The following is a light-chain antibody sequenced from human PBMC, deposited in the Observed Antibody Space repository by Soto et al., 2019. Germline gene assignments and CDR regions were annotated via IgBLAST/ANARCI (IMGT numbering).Light chain of an antibody. V-gene: IGLV7-46*01. CDR1: TGAVTNGHY. CDR2: DTT. J-gene: IGLJ1*01. Sequence: QAVVTQEPSVTVSPGGTVTLTCGSSTGAVTNGHYPYWFQQKPGLAPRTLIYDTTNRHSWTPARFSGSLLGGKAALTLSGAQPEDEAEYYCLLSYNGPYVFGTGTKVTVL. CDR3: LLSYNGPYV.